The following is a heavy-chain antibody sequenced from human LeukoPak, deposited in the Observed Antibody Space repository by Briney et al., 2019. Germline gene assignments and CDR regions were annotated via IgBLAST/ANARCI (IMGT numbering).Heavy chain of an antibody. CDR3: AREIDSYYYYYLDV. Sequence: PSETLSLTCTVSGGSISSNFWNWIRQPAGKGLEWIGRISTSGSINYNPSLKSRVTMSVDTSKNQFSLKLSSVTAADTAVYYCAREIDSYYYYYLDVWGKGTTVTVSS. CDR1: GGSISSNF. V-gene: IGHV4-4*07. CDR2: ISTSGSI. D-gene: IGHD3-9*01. J-gene: IGHJ6*03.